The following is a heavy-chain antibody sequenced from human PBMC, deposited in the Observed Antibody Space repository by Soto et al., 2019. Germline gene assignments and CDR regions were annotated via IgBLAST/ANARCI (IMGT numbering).Heavy chain of an antibody. Sequence: PSETLSLTCAVSGGSISSSNWWSWVRQPPGKGLEWIGEIYHSGSTNYNPSLKSRVTISVDKSKNQFSLKLSSVTAADTAVYYCAGSYCTNGVCYRPLDYWGQGTLVTVSS. V-gene: IGHV4-4*02. CDR3: AGSYCTNGVCYRPLDY. CDR2: IYHSGST. D-gene: IGHD2-8*01. CDR1: GGSISSSNW. J-gene: IGHJ4*02.